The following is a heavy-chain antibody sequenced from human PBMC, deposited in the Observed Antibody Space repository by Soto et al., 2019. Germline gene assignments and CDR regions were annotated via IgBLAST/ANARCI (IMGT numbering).Heavy chain of an antibody. D-gene: IGHD3-10*01. Sequence: ASVKVSCKASGYTFTSYDINWVRQATGQGLEWMGWMNPNSGNTGYAQKFQGRVTMTRNTSISTAYMELSSLRSEDTAVYYCARGLMVRRVIITFHIGFDPWGQGTLVTVS. CDR3: ARGLMVRRVIITFHIGFDP. CDR1: GYTFTSYD. CDR2: MNPNSGNT. V-gene: IGHV1-8*01. J-gene: IGHJ5*02.